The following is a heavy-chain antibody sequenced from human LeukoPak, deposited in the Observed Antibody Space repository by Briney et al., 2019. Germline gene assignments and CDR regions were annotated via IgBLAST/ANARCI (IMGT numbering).Heavy chain of an antibody. V-gene: IGHV3-9*01. Sequence: GGSLRLSCEGSGFTFAEHAMHWVRQAPGQGLEWVSGIMWNSATTGYADSVKGRFTVSRDNAKNSLYMQMDSLRTEDTALYYCGKDLKPGGLDVWGQGTTVTVSS. J-gene: IGHJ6*02. CDR2: IMWNSATT. D-gene: IGHD7-27*01. CDR1: GFTFAEHA. CDR3: GKDLKPGGLDV.